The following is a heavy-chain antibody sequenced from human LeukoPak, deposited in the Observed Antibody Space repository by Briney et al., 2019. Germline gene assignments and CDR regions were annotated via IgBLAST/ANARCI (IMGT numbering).Heavy chain of an antibody. V-gene: IGHV3-23*01. Sequence: GGSLRLSCAASGFTFNSYATSWVRKAPGKGLKWVSAISGSGGSTCYADSVKGRFTISRDNSKNTLYLQMNSLRAEDTAVYYCAKFIGYDGNSNIDYWGQGTLVTVSS. CDR1: GFTFNSYA. D-gene: IGHD4-23*01. CDR3: AKFIGYDGNSNIDY. CDR2: ISGSGGST. J-gene: IGHJ4*02.